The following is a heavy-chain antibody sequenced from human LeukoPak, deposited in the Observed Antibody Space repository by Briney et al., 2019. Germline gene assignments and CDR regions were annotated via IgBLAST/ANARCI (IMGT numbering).Heavy chain of an antibody. CDR1: GYSCTSYG. Sequence: ASVKVSCKASGYSCTSYGTSWVRQAPGQGLERMGWISAYNGNTNYAQKLQGRVTMTTDTSTSTAYMELRSLRSDDTAVYYCARDLTGTTWVYWGQGTLVTVSS. CDR2: ISAYNGNT. V-gene: IGHV1-18*01. CDR3: ARDLTGTTWVY. D-gene: IGHD1-20*01. J-gene: IGHJ4*02.